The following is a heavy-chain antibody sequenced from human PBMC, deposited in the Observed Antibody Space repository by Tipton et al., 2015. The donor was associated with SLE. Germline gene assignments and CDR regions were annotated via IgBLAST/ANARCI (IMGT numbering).Heavy chain of an antibody. J-gene: IGHJ3*02. Sequence: TLSLTCTVSGGSITSHYWSWMRQPPGKGLEWIGNIHTSGTTKYNPSLKSRVTMSVDTSKNHFSLNLNTVTAADTAVYYCARGSITNSHDSSGYYMEGDAFEIWGQGTLVAVSS. CDR1: GGSITSHY. D-gene: IGHD3-22*01. V-gene: IGHV4-4*07. CDR2: IHTSGTT. CDR3: ARGSITNSHDSSGYYMEGDAFEI.